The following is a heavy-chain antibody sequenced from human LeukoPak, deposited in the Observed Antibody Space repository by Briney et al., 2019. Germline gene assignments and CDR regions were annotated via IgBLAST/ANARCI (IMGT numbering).Heavy chain of an antibody. CDR1: GGSISSSNW. CDR2: IYHSGST. J-gene: IGHJ4*02. Sequence: SETLSLTCAVSGGSISSSNWWSWVRQPPGKGLEWIGEIYHSGSTNYNPSLKSRVTISVDKSKNQFSLKLSSVTAADTAVYYCASGDNWNDEKSFDYWGQGTLVTVSS. CDR3: ASGDNWNDEKSFDY. D-gene: IGHD1-20*01. V-gene: IGHV4-4*02.